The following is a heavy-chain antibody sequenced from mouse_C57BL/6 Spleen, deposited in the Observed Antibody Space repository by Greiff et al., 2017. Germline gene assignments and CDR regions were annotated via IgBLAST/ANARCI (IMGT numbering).Heavy chain of an antibody. V-gene: IGHV1-61*01. CDR1: GYTFTSYW. CDR3: ARPGNYGAWFAY. Sequence: QVQLQQPGAELVRPGSSVKLSCKASGYTFTSYWMDWVKQRPGQGLEWIGNMYPSDSETHYNQKFKDKATLTVDKSSSTAYMQLSSLTSEDSAVYYCARPGNYGAWFAYWGQGTLVTVSA. D-gene: IGHD2-1*01. J-gene: IGHJ3*01. CDR2: MYPSDSET.